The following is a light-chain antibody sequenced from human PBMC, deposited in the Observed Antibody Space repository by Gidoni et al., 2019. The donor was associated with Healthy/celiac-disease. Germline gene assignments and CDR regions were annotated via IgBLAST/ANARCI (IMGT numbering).Light chain of an antibody. J-gene: IGKJ1*01. CDR1: QSLRHSNGYNY. V-gene: IGKV2-28*01. CDR2: LGS. CDR3: MQALQTPRT. Sequence: DIVITQSPLSLPVTPGEPASISCRSSQSLRHSNGYNYLDWYLQKQGQSPQLLIYLGSNRASGVPDRFSGSGSGTDFTLKISRVEAEDVGVYYCMQALQTPRTFGQGTKVEIK.